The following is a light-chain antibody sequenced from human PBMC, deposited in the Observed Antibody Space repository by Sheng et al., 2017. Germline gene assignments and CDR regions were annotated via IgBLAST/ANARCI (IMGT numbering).Light chain of an antibody. Sequence: NFMLTQPHSVSASPGKTVTISCTRSSGSITSNFVQWLQQRPGSSPTTVIYEDHQGPSGVPDRFSVSVDRSSNSASLTISGLKSEDEADYFCQSYDSNNHWVFGGGTKLTVL. J-gene: IGLJ3*02. CDR3: QSYDSNNHWV. CDR2: EDH. V-gene: IGLV6-57*01. CDR1: SGSITSNF.